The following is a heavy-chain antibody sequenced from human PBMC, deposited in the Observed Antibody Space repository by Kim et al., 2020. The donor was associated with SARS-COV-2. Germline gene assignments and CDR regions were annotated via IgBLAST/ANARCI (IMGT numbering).Heavy chain of an antibody. D-gene: IGHD3-16*02. V-gene: IGHV3-13*04. CDR3: ARVALQGHLDY. J-gene: IGHJ4*02. Sequence: GGSLRLSCAASGFTFSKYDMQWVRQSTGQRLEWVSAVGRGGDTYHATSVKGRFTISREDAKTSIHLHMNNLRDGDTGIYYCARVALQGHLDYWGQGTLVTVTS. CDR1: GFTFSKYD. CDR2: VGRGGDT.